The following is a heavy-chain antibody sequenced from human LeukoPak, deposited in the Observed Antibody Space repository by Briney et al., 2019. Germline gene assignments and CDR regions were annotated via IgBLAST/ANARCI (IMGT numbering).Heavy chain of an antibody. Sequence: GGSLRLSCAASGFTFSSYAMHWVRQAPGKGLEYVSAISSNGGSTYYANSVKGRFTISRDNSKNTLYLQMGSLRAEDMAVYYCARGKTRKLSIAAAGEWFDPWGQGTLVTVSS. J-gene: IGHJ5*02. D-gene: IGHD6-13*01. CDR2: ISSNGGST. V-gene: IGHV3-64*01. CDR3: ARGKTRKLSIAAAGEWFDP. CDR1: GFTFSSYA.